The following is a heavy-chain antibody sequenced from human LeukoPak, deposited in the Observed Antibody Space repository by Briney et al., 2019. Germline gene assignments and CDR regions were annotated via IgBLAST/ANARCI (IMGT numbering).Heavy chain of an antibody. CDR3: ARDHNYAFDN. V-gene: IGHV3-21*06. CDR1: GFTFSTYS. D-gene: IGHD1-1*01. J-gene: IGHJ4*02. CDR2: ITTSTTVPHI. Sequence: KSGESLRLSCAASGFTFSTYSMNWVRQAPGRGLEWVSSITTSTTVPHIFYADSVKGRFTISADNAKNSLHLQMNSLRVEDTAVYYCARDHNYAFDNWGQGTLVSVSS.